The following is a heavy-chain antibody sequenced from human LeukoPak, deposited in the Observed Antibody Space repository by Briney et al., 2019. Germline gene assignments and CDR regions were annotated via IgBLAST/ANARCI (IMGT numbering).Heavy chain of an antibody. D-gene: IGHD2-2*01. CDR1: GYSFTTYW. V-gene: IGHV5-51*01. Sequence: GESLKISXKGSGYSFTTYWIGWVRQMPGKGLEWMGIIYPGDSDTRYSPSFQGQVTISADKSISTAYLQWSSLKASDTAMYYCARGIYCSSTSCSHWFDPWGQGTLVTVSS. CDR3: ARGIYCSSTSCSHWFDP. CDR2: IYPGDSDT. J-gene: IGHJ5*02.